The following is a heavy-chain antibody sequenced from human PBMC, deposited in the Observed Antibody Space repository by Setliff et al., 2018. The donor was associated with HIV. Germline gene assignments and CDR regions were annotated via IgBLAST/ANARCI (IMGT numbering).Heavy chain of an antibody. Sequence: ASVKVSCKPSGYSFTNHYMHWVRQAPGQGLEWMGVIKPSGGSTNYARKFQGRVTITADESTSTAFMELSSLRSEDTAVYYCARGPFWGFDIWGQGTTVTVSS. CDR3: ARGPFWGFDI. D-gene: IGHD3-16*01. J-gene: IGHJ3*02. CDR2: IKPSGGST. V-gene: IGHV1-46*01. CDR1: GYSFTNHY.